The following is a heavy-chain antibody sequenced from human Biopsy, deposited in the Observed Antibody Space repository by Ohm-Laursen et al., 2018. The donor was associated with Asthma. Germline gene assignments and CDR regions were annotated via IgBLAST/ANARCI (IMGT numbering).Heavy chain of an antibody. CDR2: INSVFGTT. D-gene: IGHD2-2*01. J-gene: IGHJ4*02. CDR1: GGTFNTYV. Sequence: EASVKVSCKSLGGTFNTYVIGWVRQAPGQGLEWMGGINSVFGTTTYPQKFQDRVTLTADDSTSTVYMELSSLRSEDTAVYYCARKAGSCISRTCYSLDFWGQGTLVTVSS. CDR3: ARKAGSCISRTCYSLDF. V-gene: IGHV1-69*13.